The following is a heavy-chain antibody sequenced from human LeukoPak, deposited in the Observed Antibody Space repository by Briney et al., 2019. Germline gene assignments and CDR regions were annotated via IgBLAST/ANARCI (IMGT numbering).Heavy chain of an antibody. CDR2: ISGSGGSI. V-gene: IGHV3-23*01. CDR3: AKDVGKWESLHFFDY. J-gene: IGHJ4*02. D-gene: IGHD1-26*01. Sequence: SGGSLRLSCAASGFTFSSYAMSWVRQAPGKGLEWVSAISGSGGSIYYADSVKGRFTISRDNSKNTLYLQMNSLRGDDTAVYYCAKDVGKWESLHFFDYWGQGTLVTVSS. CDR1: GFTFSSYA.